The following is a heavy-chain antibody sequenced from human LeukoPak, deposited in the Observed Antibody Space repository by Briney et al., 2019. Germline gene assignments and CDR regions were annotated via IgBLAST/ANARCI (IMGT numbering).Heavy chain of an antibody. J-gene: IGHJ5*02. V-gene: IGHV5-51*01. CDR1: GYSFTSQW. D-gene: IGHD3-3*02. CDR3: STRAFSDASPVA. CDR2: IYPANSDT. Sequence: GESLKISCRHSGYSFTSQWIGWVRQLPGKGLVWMGIIYPANSDTVYTPAFQGQVTISSDKSTDTVFLSWGSLKASDTAMYYCSTRAFSDASPVAWGQGTLVTVSS.